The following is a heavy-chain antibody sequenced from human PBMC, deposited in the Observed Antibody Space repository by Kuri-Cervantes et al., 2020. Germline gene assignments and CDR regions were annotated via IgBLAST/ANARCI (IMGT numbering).Heavy chain of an antibody. V-gene: IGHV3-23*01. J-gene: IGHJ4*02. D-gene: IGHD5/OR15-5a*01. CDR2: ISGSGGST. Sequence: GESLKISCAASGFTFSNAWMSWVRQAPGKGLEWVSAISGSGGSTYYADSVKGRFTISRDNSKNTLYLQMNSLRAEDTAVYYCAKGGLRLRWVQKGFDYWGQGTLVTVSS. CDR1: GFTFSNAW. CDR3: AKGGLRLRWVQKGFDY.